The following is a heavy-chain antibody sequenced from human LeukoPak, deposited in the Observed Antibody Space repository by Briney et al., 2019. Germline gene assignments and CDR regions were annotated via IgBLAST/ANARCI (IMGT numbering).Heavy chain of an antibody. J-gene: IGHJ4*02. CDR1: GGSISSYY. CDR2: IYYSGST. D-gene: IGHD3-3*01. Sequence: PSETLSLTCTVSGGSISSYYWSWIRQPPGKGLEWIGYIYYSGSTNYNPSLKSRVTISVDTSKNQFSLKLGSVTAADTAVYYCARTYDFWSGSYFGYWGQGTLVTVSS. V-gene: IGHV4-59*01. CDR3: ARTYDFWSGSYFGY.